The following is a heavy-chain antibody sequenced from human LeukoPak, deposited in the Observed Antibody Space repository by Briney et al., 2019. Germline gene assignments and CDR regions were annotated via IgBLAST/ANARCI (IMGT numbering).Heavy chain of an antibody. CDR1: GGSISSSSYY. Sequence: SETLSLTCTVSGGSISSSSYYWGWIRQPPGKGLEWIGSIYYSGSTYYNPSLKSRVTISVDTSKNQFSLKLSSVTAADTAVYYCASPLTGLHDAFDIWGQGTMVTVSS. J-gene: IGHJ3*02. CDR3: ASPLTGLHDAFDI. CDR2: IYYSGST. D-gene: IGHD3-9*01. V-gene: IGHV4-39*01.